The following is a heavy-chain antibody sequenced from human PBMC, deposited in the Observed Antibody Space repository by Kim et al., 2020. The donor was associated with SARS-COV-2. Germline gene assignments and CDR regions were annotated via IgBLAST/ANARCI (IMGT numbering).Heavy chain of an antibody. CDR1: GFTFSSYA. V-gene: IGHV3-23*01. Sequence: GGSLRLSCAASGFTFSSYAMSWVRQAPGKGLEWVSAISGSGGSTYYADSVKGRFTISRDNSKNTLYLQMNSLRAEDTAVYYCAKGAPDYYGSGSYLPGYYYYGMDVWGQGTTVTVSS. CDR2: ISGSGGST. J-gene: IGHJ6*02. CDR3: AKGAPDYYGSGSYLPGYYYYGMDV. D-gene: IGHD3-10*01.